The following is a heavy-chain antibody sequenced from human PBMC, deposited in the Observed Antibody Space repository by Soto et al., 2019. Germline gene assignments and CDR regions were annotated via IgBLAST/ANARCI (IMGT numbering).Heavy chain of an antibody. CDR2: ISGGGGST. J-gene: IGHJ4*02. D-gene: IGHD6-13*01. CDR3: AKVPYSSSWYYFDY. V-gene: IGHV3-23*01. Sequence: VQLLESGGGLVQPGGSLRLSCAASGFTFSSSAMSWVRQAPGKGLEWVSAISGGGGSTYYADSVKGRFTVSRDNSKNTPYLQMNSLRAEDTAVYYCAKVPYSSSWYYFDYWGQGTLVTVSS. CDR1: GFTFSSSA.